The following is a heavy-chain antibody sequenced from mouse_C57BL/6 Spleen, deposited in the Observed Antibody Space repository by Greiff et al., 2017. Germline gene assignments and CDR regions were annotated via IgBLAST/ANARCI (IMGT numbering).Heavy chain of an antibody. J-gene: IGHJ3*01. CDR3: ARENYGSSPFAY. V-gene: IGHV1-81*01. D-gene: IGHD1-1*01. CDR1: GYTFTSYG. Sequence: LVESGAELARPGASVKLSCKASGYTFTSYGISWVKQRTGQGLEWIGEIYPRSGNTYYNEKFKGKATLTADKSSSTAYMELRSLTSEDSAVYFCARENYGSSPFAYWGQGTLVTVSA. CDR2: IYPRSGNT.